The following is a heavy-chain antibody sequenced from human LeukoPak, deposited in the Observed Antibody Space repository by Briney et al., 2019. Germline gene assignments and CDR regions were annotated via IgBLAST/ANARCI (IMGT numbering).Heavy chain of an antibody. V-gene: IGHV1-46*02. D-gene: IGHD2-21*02. Sequence: ASVKVSCKASGYPFNIYYMHWIRQAPGQGLEWMGLIASSDGHTNYTQKFQGRLTMTRDASTSTVYMELSSLTSDDTAVYFCARDLHYGGDCYYTWGQGTRVTVSS. CDR1: GYPFNIYY. CDR2: IASSDGHT. J-gene: IGHJ5*02. CDR3: ARDLHYGGDCYYT.